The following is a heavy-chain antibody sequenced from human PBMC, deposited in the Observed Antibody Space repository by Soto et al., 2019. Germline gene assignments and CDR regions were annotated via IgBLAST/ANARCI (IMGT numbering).Heavy chain of an antibody. CDR1: GFTFSSYW. CDR2: IKQDGSEK. D-gene: IGHD6-13*01. V-gene: IGHV3-7*01. CDR3: ARDSSSWQDYYYYGMDV. Sequence: GGSLRLSCAASGFTFSSYWMSWVLQAPGKGLEWVANIKQDGSEKYYVDSVKGRFTISRDNAKNSLYLQMNSLRAEDTAVYYCARDSSSWQDYYYYGMDVWGQGTTLNVSS. J-gene: IGHJ6*02.